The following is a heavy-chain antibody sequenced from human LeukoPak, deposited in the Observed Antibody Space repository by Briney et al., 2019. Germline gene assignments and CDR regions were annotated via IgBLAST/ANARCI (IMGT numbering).Heavy chain of an antibody. J-gene: IGHJ4*02. D-gene: IGHD3-10*01. Sequence: SETLSLTCTVSGGSISGTSYYWGWIRQPPGKGLEWIGTIYYSGSTYYNPSLKSRVTISVDTSKNQFSLKLSSVTAADTAVYYCARRSSGYRGVISINFDYWGQGTLVTVSS. CDR3: ARRSSGYRGVISINFDY. CDR1: GGSISGTSYY. V-gene: IGHV4-39*01. CDR2: IYYSGST.